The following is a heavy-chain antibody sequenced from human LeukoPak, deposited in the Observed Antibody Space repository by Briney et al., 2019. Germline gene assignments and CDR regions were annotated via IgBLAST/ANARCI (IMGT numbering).Heavy chain of an antibody. CDR1: GYTFTGYY. D-gene: IGHD3-22*01. J-gene: IGHJ4*02. Sequence: ASVKVSCKASGYTFTGYYMHWVRQAPGQGLEWMGWINPNSGGTNYAQKFQGRVTMTRDTSISTAYMELSRLRSDDTAVYYCARGALNTKLPGKEGYWGQGTLVTVSS. CDR2: INPNSGGT. CDR3: ARGALNTKLPGKEGY. V-gene: IGHV1-2*02.